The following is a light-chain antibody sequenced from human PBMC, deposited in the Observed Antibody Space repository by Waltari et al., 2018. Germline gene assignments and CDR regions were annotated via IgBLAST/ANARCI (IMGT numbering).Light chain of an antibody. V-gene: IGKV3-11*01. J-gene: IGKJ1*01. CDR3: QQRSDWPRT. CDR1: QGVSSY. Sequence: EIVLTQSPATLSLSPGERATLSCRASQGVSSYLAWYQQRPGQAPRLLICSAANRATGIPARFSGSGSGTDFTLTISSLEPEDCAVYYCQQRSDWPRTFGQGTKVEIK. CDR2: SAA.